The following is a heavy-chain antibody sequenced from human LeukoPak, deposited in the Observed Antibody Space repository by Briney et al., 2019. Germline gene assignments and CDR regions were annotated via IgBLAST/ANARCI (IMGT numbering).Heavy chain of an antibody. V-gene: IGHV4-39*07. CDR2: IYYSGST. CDR3: ARGYYYGSGSYYPH. CDR1: GGSISSSSYY. J-gene: IGHJ4*02. D-gene: IGHD3-10*01. Sequence: PSETLSLTCTVSGGSISSSSYYWGWIRQPPGKGLEWIGSIYYSGSTYYNPSLKSRVTISVDTSKNQFSLKLSSVTAADTAVYYCARGYYYGSGSYYPHWGQGTLVTVSS.